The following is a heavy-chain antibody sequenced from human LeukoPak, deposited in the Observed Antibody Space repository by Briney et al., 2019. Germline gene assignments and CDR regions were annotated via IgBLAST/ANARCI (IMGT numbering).Heavy chain of an antibody. J-gene: IGHJ5*02. CDR1: GGTFSSYA. CDR3: ARDRSRTAAGVPNWFDP. D-gene: IGHD6-13*01. Sequence: SVKVSCKASGGTFSSYAISWVRQAPGQGLEWMGGIIPIFGTANYAQKFQGRVTITTDESTSTAYMELSSLRSEDTAVYYCARDRSRTAAGVPNWFDPWGQGTLVTVSS. V-gene: IGHV1-69*05. CDR2: IIPIFGTA.